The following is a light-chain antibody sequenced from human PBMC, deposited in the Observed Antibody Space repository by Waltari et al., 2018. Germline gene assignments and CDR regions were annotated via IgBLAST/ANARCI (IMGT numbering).Light chain of an antibody. V-gene: IGKV2-24*01. CDR1: QSLLHSDGNTY. CDR2: KIS. J-gene: IGKJ1*01. CDR3: MQATQQRT. Sequence: DTVLTQTPLSLPVTLGQSASISCGSSQSLLHSDGNTYLSWLHKRPDQPPRLLIYKISNRFSGVPDRFSGSGAGTYFTLKISAVEAEDVGVYYCMQATQQRTLGQGTRVEIK.